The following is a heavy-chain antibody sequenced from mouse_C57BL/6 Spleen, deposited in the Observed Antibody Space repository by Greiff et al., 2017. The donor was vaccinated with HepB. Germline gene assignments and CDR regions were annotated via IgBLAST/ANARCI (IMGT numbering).Heavy chain of an antibody. D-gene: IGHD1-1*01. CDR1: GYTFTSYW. V-gene: IGHV1-50*01. Sequence: QVQLQQPGAELVKPGASVKLSCKASGYTFTSYWMQWVKQRPGQGLEWIGEIDPSDSYTNYNQKFKGKATLTVDTSSSTAYMQLSSLTSEDSAVYYCARSVITTVVATRFAYWGQGTLVTVSA. CDR3: ARSVITTVVATRFAY. J-gene: IGHJ3*01. CDR2: IDPSDSYT.